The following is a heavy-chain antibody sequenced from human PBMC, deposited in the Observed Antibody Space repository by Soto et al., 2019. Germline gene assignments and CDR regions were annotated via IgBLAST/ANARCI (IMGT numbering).Heavy chain of an antibody. J-gene: IGHJ4*02. CDR3: VGGQSYFDY. Sequence: QVQLVESGGGVVQPGRSLRLSCAASGFPFTTYGMHWVREGPGKGLEWVAVISYDGSNKFYADSVKGRFTISRDNSKNTLYLQMSSLRPDDTALYYCVGGQSYFDYRGQGTLVIVSS. D-gene: IGHD3-16*01. CDR1: GFPFTTYG. V-gene: IGHV3-30*03. CDR2: ISYDGSNK.